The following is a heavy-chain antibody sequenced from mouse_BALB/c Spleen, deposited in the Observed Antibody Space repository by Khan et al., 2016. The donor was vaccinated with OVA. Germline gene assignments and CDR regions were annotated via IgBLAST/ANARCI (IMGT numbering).Heavy chain of an antibody. J-gene: IGHJ2*01. CDR2: IYPGTDNT. CDR1: GYIFTSYW. CDR3: ARGEALYYFDY. V-gene: IGHV1S132*01. Sequence: QVQLQQSGAELVRPGASVKLSCKTSGYIFTSYWIHWVKQRSGQGLEWIARIYPGTDNTYYTEKVKDRATLTADKSSSTAYMQLSSLKSEDSAGYFCARGEALYYFDYWGQGTTLTVAS. D-gene: IGHD3-2*02.